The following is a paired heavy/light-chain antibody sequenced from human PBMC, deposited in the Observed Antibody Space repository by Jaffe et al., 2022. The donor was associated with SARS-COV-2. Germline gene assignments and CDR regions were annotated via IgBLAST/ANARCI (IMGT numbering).Heavy chain of an antibody. V-gene: IGHV3-49*03. CDR2: IRSKAYGGTT. CDR1: GFTFGDYA. J-gene: IGHJ6*03. D-gene: IGHD3-10*01. CDR3: TRGPVRGDHDRQYYYYMDV. Sequence: EVQLVDSGGGLVQPGRSLRLSCRASGFTFGDYAMSWFRQAPGKGLEWVGFIRSKAYGGTTENAASVKGRFIISRDDSKSIAYLQMNSLKTEDTAVYFCTRGPVRGDHDRQYYYYMDVWGKGTTVTVSS.
Light chain of an antibody. V-gene: IGKV3-11*01. CDR1: QSVSRY. CDR2: DAS. J-gene: IGKJ3*01. Sequence: EIVLTQSPATLSLSPGERATLSCRASQSVSRYLAWYQQKPGQAPRLLIYDASNRATGIPARFSGSGSGTDFTLTISSLEPGDFAVYYCQLRSNSFTFGPGTKVDIK. CDR3: QLRSNSFT.